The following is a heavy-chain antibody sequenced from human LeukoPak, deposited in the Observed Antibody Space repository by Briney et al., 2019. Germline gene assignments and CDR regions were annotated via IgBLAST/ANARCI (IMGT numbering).Heavy chain of an antibody. CDR3: TRESGAFSPFGF. CDR1: GGSITTTNW. V-gene: IGHV4-4*02. CDR2: VHLNGAT. Sequence: SGTLSLTCAVSGGSITTTNWWIWVRQPPGKGLEWIGEVHLNGATNYNPSLESRFSMSIDKSNNHLSLEVTSVTAADTAMYYCTRESGAFSPFGFWGQGTLVTVSS. J-gene: IGHJ4*02. D-gene: IGHD1-26*01.